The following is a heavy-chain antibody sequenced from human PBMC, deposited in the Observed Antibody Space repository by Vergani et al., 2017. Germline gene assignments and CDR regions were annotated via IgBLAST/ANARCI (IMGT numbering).Heavy chain of an antibody. CDR3: ARVDTQVPATSHFYYMDV. J-gene: IGHJ6*03. V-gene: IGHV4-31*11. D-gene: IGHD6-25*01. CDR2: IFYSGTT. Sequence: QVQLQESGPGVVKPSQTLSLTCAVSGGFISSGDHCWTWIRQRPGKGLEWIGYIFYSGTTYDNPSLRSRLTISVDTSQNQFSLKLRSLTAAVTAVYYCARVDTQVPATSHFYYMDVWGKGTTVVVSS. CDR1: GGFISSGDHC.